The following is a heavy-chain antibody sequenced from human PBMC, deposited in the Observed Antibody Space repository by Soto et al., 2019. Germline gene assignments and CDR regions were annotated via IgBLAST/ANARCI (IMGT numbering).Heavy chain of an antibody. J-gene: IGHJ2*01. V-gene: IGHV3-11*01. CDR1: GFTFSDYY. D-gene: IGHD2-15*01. CDR2: ISSSGSTI. Sequence: QVQLVESGGGLVKPGGSLRLSCAASGFTFSDYYMSWIRQAPGKGLEWVSYISSSGSTIYYADSVKGRFTISRDNAKNSLYLQMNSLRAEDTAVYYCARTGSPRETDIVVVVAATHWYFDLWGRGTLVTVSS. CDR3: ARTGSPRETDIVVVVAATHWYFDL.